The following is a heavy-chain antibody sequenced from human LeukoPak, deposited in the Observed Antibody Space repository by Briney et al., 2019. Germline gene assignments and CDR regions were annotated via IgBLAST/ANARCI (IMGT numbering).Heavy chain of an antibody. CDR2: INPSGGST. CDR3: ARDLYGGNSGGTSTKSPGWFDP. J-gene: IGHJ5*02. CDR1: GYTFTSYY. V-gene: IGHV1-46*01. Sequence: GASVKVSCKASGYTFTSYYMHWVRQAPGQGLEWMGIINPSGGSTSYAQKFQGRVTMTRDTSTSTVYMELSSLRSEDTAVCYCARDLYGGNSGGTSTKSPGWFDPWGQGTLVTVSS. D-gene: IGHD4-23*01.